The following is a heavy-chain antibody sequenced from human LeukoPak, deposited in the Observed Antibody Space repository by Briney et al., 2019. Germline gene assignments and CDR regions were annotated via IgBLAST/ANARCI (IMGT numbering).Heavy chain of an antibody. J-gene: IGHJ4*02. V-gene: IGHV3-9*01. CDR2: ISWNSGSI. Sequence: GGYLRLSCAASGFTFDDYAMHWVRQAPGKGLEWVSGISWNSGSIGYADSVKGRFTISRDNAKNSLYLQMNSLRAEDTALYYCATYCGGDCYSGFDYWGQGTLVTVSS. D-gene: IGHD2-21*02. CDR3: ATYCGGDCYSGFDY. CDR1: GFTFDDYA.